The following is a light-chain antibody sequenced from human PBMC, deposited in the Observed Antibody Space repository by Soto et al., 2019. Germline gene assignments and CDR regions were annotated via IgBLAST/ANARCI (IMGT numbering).Light chain of an antibody. CDR2: WAS. CDR3: QQYDSPPYT. J-gene: IGKJ2*01. V-gene: IGKV4-1*01. CDR1: QSLLYSSNNKDY. Sequence: DIVMTQSPDSLAVSLGERATIDCKSSQSLLYSSNNKDYLAWYQQKPGQPPKLLIYWASTRESGVPDRFSGSGSETDFTLTISSLQAEDVAVYYCQQYDSPPYTFGQGTKLEIK.